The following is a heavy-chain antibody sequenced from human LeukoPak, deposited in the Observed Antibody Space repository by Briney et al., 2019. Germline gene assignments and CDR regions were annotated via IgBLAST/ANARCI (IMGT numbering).Heavy chain of an antibody. J-gene: IGHJ3*02. Sequence: SGTLSLTCTVSGGSISPFYWTWIRQPPGKGLEWIGYIYHSGSTTYNPSLKSRVTISVDTSKNQFSLKLSSVTAADTAVYYCARGAYCSYTSCYSNAFDIWGQGSLVTVSS. CDR1: GGSISPFY. CDR3: ARGAYCSYTSCYSNAFDI. D-gene: IGHD2-2*01. V-gene: IGHV4-59*01. CDR2: IYHSGST.